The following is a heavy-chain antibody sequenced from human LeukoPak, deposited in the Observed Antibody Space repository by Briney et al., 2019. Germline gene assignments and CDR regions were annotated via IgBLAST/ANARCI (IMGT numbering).Heavy chain of an antibody. D-gene: IGHD4-23*01. J-gene: IGHJ4*02. CDR2: INHSGST. CDR1: GGSFSGYY. CDR3: AREDTVADYFDY. Sequence: SETLSLTCAVYGGSFSGYYWSWIRQPPGKGLEWIGEINHSGSTNYNPSLKSRVTISVDTSKNQFSLKLSSVTAADTAVYYCAREDTVADYFDYWGQGTLVTVSS. V-gene: IGHV4-34*01.